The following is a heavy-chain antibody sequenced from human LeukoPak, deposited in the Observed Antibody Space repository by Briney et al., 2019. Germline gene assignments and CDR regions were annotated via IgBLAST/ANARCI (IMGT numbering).Heavy chain of an antibody. J-gene: IGHJ5*02. CDR3: ATARGDTVTTSWFDP. CDR2: IIPIFGTA. Sequence: ASVKVSCKASGGTFSSYAISWVRQAPGQGLEWMGRIIPIFGTANYAQKFRGRVTITTDESTSTAYMELSSLRSEDTAAYYCATARGDTVTTSWFDPWGQGTLVTVSS. CDR1: GGTFSSYA. D-gene: IGHD4-17*01. V-gene: IGHV1-69*05.